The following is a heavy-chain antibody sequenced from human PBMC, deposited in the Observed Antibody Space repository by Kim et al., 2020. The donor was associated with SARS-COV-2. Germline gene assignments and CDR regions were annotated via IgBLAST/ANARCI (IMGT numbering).Heavy chain of an antibody. CDR2: IYYSGST. Sequence: SETLSLTCTVSGGSVSSGSYYWSWIRQPPGKGLEWIGYIYYSGSTTYNPSLKSRVTISVDTSKNQFSLKLSSVTAADTAVYYCAREAAAAARGAFEIWGQGAMVTVSS. V-gene: IGHV4-61*01. D-gene: IGHD6-13*01. J-gene: IGHJ3*02. CDR3: AREAAAAARGAFEI. CDR1: GGSVSSGSYY.